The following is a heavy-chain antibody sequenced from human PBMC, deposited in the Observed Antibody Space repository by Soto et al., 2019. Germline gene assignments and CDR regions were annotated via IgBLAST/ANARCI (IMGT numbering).Heavy chain of an antibody. D-gene: IGHD2-2*01. CDR2: INAGNGNT. J-gene: IGHJ6*02. Sequence: QVQLVQSGAEVKKPGASVKVSCKASGYTFTSYAMHWVRQAPGQRLEWMGWINAGNGNTKYSQKFQGRVTITRDTSASTAYMELRSLRSEDTAVYYCARDPAPLYCSSTSCPADYYYGMDVWGQGTTVTVSS. CDR3: ARDPAPLYCSSTSCPADYYYGMDV. V-gene: IGHV1-3*01. CDR1: GYTFTSYA.